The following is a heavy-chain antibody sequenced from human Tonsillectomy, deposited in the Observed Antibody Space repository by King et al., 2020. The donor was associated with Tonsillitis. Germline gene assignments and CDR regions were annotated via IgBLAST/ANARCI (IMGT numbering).Heavy chain of an antibody. D-gene: IGHD3-3*01. CDR3: ARVSHEYYDFWSGYYTYYYYYYMDV. J-gene: IGHJ6*03. V-gene: IGHV3-64*01. CDR2: ISGNGGST. Sequence: QLVQSGGGLVQPGGSLRLSCAASGFNFSSYAIHWVRQAPGKGLEYVSAISGNGGSTYYANSVKGRFTISRDNSKNTLYLQMGSLRAEDMAVYYCARVSHEYYDFWSGYYTYYYYYYMDVWGKGTTVTVSS. CDR1: GFNFSSYA.